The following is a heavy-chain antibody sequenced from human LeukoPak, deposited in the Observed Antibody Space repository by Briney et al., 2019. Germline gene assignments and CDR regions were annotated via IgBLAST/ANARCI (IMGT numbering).Heavy chain of an antibody. J-gene: IGHJ3*02. CDR1: GASISSSDYY. Sequence: SQTLSLTCNVSGASISSSDYYWSWIRQPPGKGLEWIGYIDYTGGTSYYPSLKSRVSSSMDTSKNHFSLRLSSVTAADTAVYYCARHGGMIEDAFDIWGQGTMVTVSS. D-gene: IGHD3-22*01. CDR2: IDYTGGT. V-gene: IGHV4-30-4*01. CDR3: ARHGGMIEDAFDI.